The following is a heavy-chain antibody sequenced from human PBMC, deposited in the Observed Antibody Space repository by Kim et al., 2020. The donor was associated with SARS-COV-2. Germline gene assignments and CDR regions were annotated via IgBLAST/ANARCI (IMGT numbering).Heavy chain of an antibody. D-gene: IGHD6-19*01. V-gene: IGHV3-23*05. J-gene: IGHJ5*01. CDR2: VNNNNNP. CDR3: AKDHPSGGWPAFDS. CDR1: GFTFGAYA. Sequence: GGSLRLSCATSGFTFGAYALSWVRQAPGGGLEWVASVNNNNNPYYADFVKGRFTVSRDYSQNTLHLQMDRLRAEDTALYYCAKDHPSGGWPAFDSWGQGILVCVSS.